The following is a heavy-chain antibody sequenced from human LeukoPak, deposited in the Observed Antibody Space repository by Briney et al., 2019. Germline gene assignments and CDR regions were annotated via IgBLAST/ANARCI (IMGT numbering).Heavy chain of an antibody. CDR1: GFTFGDCY. J-gene: IGHJ6*02. CDR2: ITNRGTYT. V-gene: IGHV3-11*06. CDR3: AVALSGSYVYYHTMDV. D-gene: IGHD3-10*01. Sequence: GGSLRLSWTAAGFTFGDCYMSWIRQAPGEGLEWVSYITNRGTYTNYADSVKGRFTISRDNAKNSLFQQMNNLGSEDTAVYYCAVALSGSYVYYHTMDVWGQGTTVTVSS.